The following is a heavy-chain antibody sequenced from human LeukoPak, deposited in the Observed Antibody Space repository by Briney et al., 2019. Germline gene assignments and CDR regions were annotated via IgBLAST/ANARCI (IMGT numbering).Heavy chain of an antibody. J-gene: IGHJ4*02. CDR2: IWYDGSNK. CDR3: ARVRLAKPYYFDY. Sequence: GGSLRLSCAASGFTFSSYGMHWVRQAPGKGLEWVAVIWYDGSNKYYADSVKGRFTISRDNSKNTLYLQMNSLRAEDTAVYYCARVRLAKPYYFDYWGQGALVTVSS. CDR1: GFTFSSYG. V-gene: IGHV3-33*01. D-gene: IGHD6-19*01.